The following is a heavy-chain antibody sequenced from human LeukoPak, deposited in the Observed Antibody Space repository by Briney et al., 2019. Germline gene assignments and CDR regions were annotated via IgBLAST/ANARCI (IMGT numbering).Heavy chain of an antibody. CDR1: GYSFTIYG. J-gene: IGHJ4*02. CDR2: ISTNDGHA. CDR3: ARAPSGFTSGPGDN. Sequence: ASVKVSCKASGYSFTIYGITWVRHTPGQGLEWMGWISTNDGHANYAQKLQGRVTLTTDTSTVTAYMERRSLRSDDTAVYYCARAPSGFTSGPGDNWGQGTLVTVSS. D-gene: IGHD1-14*01. V-gene: IGHV1-18*01.